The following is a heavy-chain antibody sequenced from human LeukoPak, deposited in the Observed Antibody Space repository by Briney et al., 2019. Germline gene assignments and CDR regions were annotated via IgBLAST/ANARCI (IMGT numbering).Heavy chain of an antibody. CDR3: ANTPSTLWFGELLAYFDY. D-gene: IGHD3-10*01. CDR2: ISGSGGST. V-gene: IGHV3-23*01. CDR1: GFTFSSYA. J-gene: IGHJ4*02. Sequence: GGSLRVSSAASGFTFSSYAMSWVRQAPGKGLEWVSAISGSGGSTYYADSVKGRFTISRDNSKNTLYLQMNSLRAEDTAVYYCANTPSTLWFGELLAYFDYWGQGTLVTVSS.